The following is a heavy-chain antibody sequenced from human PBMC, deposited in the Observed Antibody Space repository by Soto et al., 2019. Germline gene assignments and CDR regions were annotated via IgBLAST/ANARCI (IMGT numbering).Heavy chain of an antibody. D-gene: IGHD3-10*01. CDR2: INSDGSST. V-gene: IGHV3-74*01. CDR3: ARAQSKAKFISSALGY. J-gene: IGHJ4*02. Sequence: PGGSLRLSCAASGFTFSSYWMHWVRQAPGKGLVWVSRINSDGSSTSYADSVKGRFTISRDNAKNTLYLQMNSLRAEDTAVYYCARAQSKAKFISSALGYWGQGTLVTVSS. CDR1: GFTFSSYW.